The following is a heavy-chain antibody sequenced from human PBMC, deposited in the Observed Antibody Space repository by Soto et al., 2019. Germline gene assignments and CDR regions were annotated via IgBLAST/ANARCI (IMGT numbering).Heavy chain of an antibody. D-gene: IGHD3-16*02. Sequence: QITLKESGPTLVKPTQTLTLTCTFSGFSLSTSGVGVGWIRQPPGKALEWLALIYWDDDKRYSPSLKSRLTITKDPSKNPVVLTMTTRDPVDTATYYCAHSRGRGDYVWGSYHVWGQGTLVTVSS. V-gene: IGHV2-5*02. J-gene: IGHJ4*02. CDR1: GFSLSTSGVG. CDR3: AHSRGRGDYVWGSYHV. CDR2: IYWDDDK.